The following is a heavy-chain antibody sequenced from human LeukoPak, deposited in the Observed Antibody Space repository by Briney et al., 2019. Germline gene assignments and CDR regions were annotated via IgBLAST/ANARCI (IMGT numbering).Heavy chain of an antibody. V-gene: IGHV4-4*07. CDR2: IYTSGST. Sequence: SETLSLTCTVSGGSISSYYWSWIRQPAGKGLEWIGRIYTSGSTNYNPSLKSRVTMSVDTSKNQFSLKLSSVTAADTAVYYCARERPDIVVVPAAVPYYYYYYMDVWGKGTTVTVSS. J-gene: IGHJ6*03. CDR3: ARERPDIVVVPAAVPYYYYYYMDV. D-gene: IGHD2-2*01. CDR1: GGSISSYY.